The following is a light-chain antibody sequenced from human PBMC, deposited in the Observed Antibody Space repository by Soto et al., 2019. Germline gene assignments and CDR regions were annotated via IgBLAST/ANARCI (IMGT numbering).Light chain of an antibody. CDR1: SSDFGGYNY. Sequence: SVLAQPASVSGSPGQSIIISCAGTSSDFGGYNYVSWYQHHPVKAPKLMIYEVSSRPLGVSNRFSGSKSGNTASLTISGLQVEDDGDYYCTSYTTGCIYVFGPGTKFTV. CDR3: TSYTTGCIYV. CDR2: EVS. J-gene: IGLJ1*01. V-gene: IGLV2-14*01.